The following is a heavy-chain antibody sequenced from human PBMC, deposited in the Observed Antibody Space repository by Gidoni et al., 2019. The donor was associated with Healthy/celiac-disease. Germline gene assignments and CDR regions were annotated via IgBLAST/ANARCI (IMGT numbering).Heavy chain of an antibody. CDR3: AKIGGMDV. D-gene: IGHD3-3*01. J-gene: IGHJ6*04. CDR1: GFTFSSYG. Sequence: QVQLVESAGGVVQPGRFLRLSCAASGFTFSSYGMHWVRQAPGKGREWVAVISYDGSNKYYADSVKGRFTISRDNSKNTLYLQMNSLRAEDTAVYYCAKIGGMDVWGKGTTVTVSS. V-gene: IGHV3-30*18. CDR2: ISYDGSNK.